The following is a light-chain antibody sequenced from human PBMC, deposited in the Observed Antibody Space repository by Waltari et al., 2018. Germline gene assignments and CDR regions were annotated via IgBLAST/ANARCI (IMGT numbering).Light chain of an antibody. CDR1: QNIAIF. Sequence: DIQMTQSPSSLSASVGDKVTITCRASQNIAIFLNWFQHRPGQAPDLLIYGASTLHRGVPSRFTGSGSGTEFTLTISSVQPGDFATYYCQQTYVFPRTFGQGTKVEMK. CDR3: QQTYVFPRT. V-gene: IGKV1-39*01. J-gene: IGKJ1*01. CDR2: GAS.